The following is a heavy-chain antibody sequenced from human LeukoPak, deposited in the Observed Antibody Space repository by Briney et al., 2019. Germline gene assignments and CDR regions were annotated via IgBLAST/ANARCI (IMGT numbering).Heavy chain of an antibody. J-gene: IGHJ5*02. V-gene: IGHV1-24*01. CDR1: GYTLTELS. Sequence: GASVKVSCKVSGYTLTELSMHWVRQAPGKGLEWMGGFDPEDGETIYAQKFQGRVTMTRDMATSTDYMEVSSLRSEDTAVYYCARDNSLGDSAWWFDPWGQGTLVTVSS. D-gene: IGHD5-12*01. CDR2: FDPEDGET. CDR3: ARDNSLGDSAWWFDP.